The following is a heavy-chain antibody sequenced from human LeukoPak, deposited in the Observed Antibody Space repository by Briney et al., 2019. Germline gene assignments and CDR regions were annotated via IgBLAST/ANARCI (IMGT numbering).Heavy chain of an antibody. D-gene: IGHD5-24*01. CDR3: ARDAVRDGYNYYFDY. CDR1: GFTFSSYG. J-gene: IGHJ4*02. CDR2: IWYDGSNK. Sequence: PGRSLRLSCAASGFTFSSYGMHWVRQAPGKGLEWVAVIWYDGSNKYYADSLKGRFTICRDNSKNTLYLQMNSLRAEDTAVYYCARDAVRDGYNYYFDYWGQGTLVTVSS. V-gene: IGHV3-33*01.